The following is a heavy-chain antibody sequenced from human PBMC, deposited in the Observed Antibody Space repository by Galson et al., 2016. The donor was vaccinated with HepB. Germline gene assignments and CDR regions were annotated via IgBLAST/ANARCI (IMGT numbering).Heavy chain of an antibody. CDR3: ARASPDTANGMDV. V-gene: IGHV4-34*01. D-gene: IGHD5-18*01. CDR2: VNHSGST. J-gene: IGHJ6*02. Sequence: SETLSLTCAVYGGSFSGYYWSWIRQPPGKGLEWIGEVNHSGSTYCNPSLKSRVTISVDTSKNQFSLGLSSVTAADTAVYSCARASPDTANGMDVWGQGTAVTVSS. CDR1: GGSFSGYY.